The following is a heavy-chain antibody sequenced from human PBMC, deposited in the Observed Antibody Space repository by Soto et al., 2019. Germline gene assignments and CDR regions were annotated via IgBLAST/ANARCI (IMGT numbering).Heavy chain of an antibody. Sequence: GASVKVSFKASGYTFTSYYIHWLRQAPGQGLEWVAVLNPGGGRTSYAQMFQGSVTLTRDKSTGTADMELSSLTSDDTAVYYYSRGPSCGGDCYLFDYWGQGSLVTVSS. J-gene: IGHJ4*02. CDR2: LNPGGGRT. CDR1: GYTFTSYY. CDR3: SRGPSCGGDCYLFDY. D-gene: IGHD2-21*02. V-gene: IGHV1-46*01.